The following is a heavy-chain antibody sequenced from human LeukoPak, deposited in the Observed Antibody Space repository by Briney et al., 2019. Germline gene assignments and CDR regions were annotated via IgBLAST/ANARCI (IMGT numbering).Heavy chain of an antibody. CDR3: ARYVRGGIWGSYRTADY. Sequence: ASVKVSCKASGYTFTSYDLNWVRQATGQGLEWMGWMNPNSGNTGYAQKFQGRVTMTRNTSISTAYMELSSLRAEDTAVYYCARYVRGGIWGSYRTADYWGQGTLVTVSS. CDR2: MNPNSGNT. D-gene: IGHD3-16*02. CDR1: GYTFTSYD. V-gene: IGHV1-8*01. J-gene: IGHJ4*02.